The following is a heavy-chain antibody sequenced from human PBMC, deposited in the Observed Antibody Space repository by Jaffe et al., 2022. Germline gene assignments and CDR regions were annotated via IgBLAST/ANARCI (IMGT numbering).Heavy chain of an antibody. CDR2: ISWNSGSI. Sequence: EVQLVESGGGLVQPGRSLRLSCAASGFTFDDYAMHWVRQAPGKGLEWVSGISWNSGSIGYADSVKGRFTISRDNAKNSLYLQMNSLRAEDTALYYCAKGYCSSTSCYHNWFDPWGQGTLVTVSS. CDR3: AKGYCSSTSCYHNWFDP. D-gene: IGHD2-2*01. V-gene: IGHV3-9*01. CDR1: GFTFDDYA. J-gene: IGHJ5*02.